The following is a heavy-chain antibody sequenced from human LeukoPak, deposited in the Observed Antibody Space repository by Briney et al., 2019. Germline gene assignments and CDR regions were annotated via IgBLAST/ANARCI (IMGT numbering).Heavy chain of an antibody. J-gene: IGHJ4*02. CDR3: ARDRAAAGEYYFDY. Sequence: PGRSLRLSCAASGFTFGSYGMHWVRQAPGKGLEWVAVIWYDGSNKYYADSVKGRFTISRDNSKNTLYLQMNSLRAEDTAVYYCARDRAAAGEYYFDYWGRGTLVTVSS. CDR2: IWYDGSNK. D-gene: IGHD6-13*01. CDR1: GFTFGSYG. V-gene: IGHV3-33*01.